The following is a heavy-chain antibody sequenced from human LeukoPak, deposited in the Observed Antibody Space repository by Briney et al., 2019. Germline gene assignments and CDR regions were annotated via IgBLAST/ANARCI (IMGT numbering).Heavy chain of an antibody. Sequence: SGTLSLTCAVSGGSISSSNWWSWVRQPPGKGLEWIGEIYHSGSTNYNPSLKSRVTISVDKSKNQFSLKLSSVTAADTAVYYCARAACSSTSCYASDINYYYGMDVWGQGTTVTVSS. CDR1: GGSISSSNW. CDR3: ARAACSSTSCYASDINYYYGMDV. V-gene: IGHV4-4*02. D-gene: IGHD2-2*01. CDR2: IYHSGST. J-gene: IGHJ6*02.